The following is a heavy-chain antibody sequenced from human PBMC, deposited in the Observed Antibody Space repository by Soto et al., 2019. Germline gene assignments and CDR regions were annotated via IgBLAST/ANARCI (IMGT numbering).Heavy chain of an antibody. J-gene: IGHJ4*02. Sequence: QLQLQESGPGLVKPSETLSLTCTVSGGSISSSSYYWGWIRQPPGKGLEWIGSIYYSGNTYYTPSRKSRVTISVDTSKNRFSLKLSAVTAADTAVYYCAREGGRYCTGGSCQVDYWGQGTLVTVSS. CDR3: AREGGRYCTGGSCQVDY. CDR2: IYYSGNT. D-gene: IGHD2-15*01. CDR1: GGSISSSSYY. V-gene: IGHV4-39*02.